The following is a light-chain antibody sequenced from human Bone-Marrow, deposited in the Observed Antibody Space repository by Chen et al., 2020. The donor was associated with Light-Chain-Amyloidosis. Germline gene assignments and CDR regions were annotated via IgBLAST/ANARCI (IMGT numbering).Light chain of an antibody. V-gene: IGKV1-39*01. CDR2: TAS. CDR3: QQSYSSPT. Sequence: DIHMTQSPSSLSVSVGGRVTITCRTSQNIMSSFSWYQQKPGQAPKLLIYTASTLQSGVPSRFSGSGSGTDFTLTITSVQPDDFATYYCQQSYSSPTLGGGTKVEIK. CDR1: QNIMSS. J-gene: IGKJ4*01.